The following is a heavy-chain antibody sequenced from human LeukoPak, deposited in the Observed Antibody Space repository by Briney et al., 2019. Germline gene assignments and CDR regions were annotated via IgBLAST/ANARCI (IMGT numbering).Heavy chain of an antibody. CDR2: IYYTGST. Sequence: PSETLSLTCSVSGGSISLYYWSWIRQPPGKGLEWIGNIYYTGSTNYNPSLKSRLTISVDTSKNQFSLKLGSVTAADTAVYYCARLRKYYYDSSGYYYGYFDYWGQGTLVTVSS. J-gene: IGHJ4*02. CDR3: ARLRKYYYDSSGYYYGYFDY. D-gene: IGHD3-22*01. CDR1: GGSISLYY. V-gene: IGHV4-59*08.